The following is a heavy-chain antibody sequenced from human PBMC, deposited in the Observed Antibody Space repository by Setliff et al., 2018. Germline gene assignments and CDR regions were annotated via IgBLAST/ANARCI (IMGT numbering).Heavy chain of an antibody. CDR3: ARHRWAIDDAFDV. V-gene: IGHV5-51*01. CDR1: GYSFTGYW. CDR2: IYPGDSDT. D-gene: IGHD3-16*01. Sequence: PGESLKISCKASGYSFTGYWIGWVRQMPGKGLEWMGIIYPGDSDTRYSPSFQGQVTISADKSISTAYLQWSSLKASDTAMYYCARHRWAIDDAFDVWGRGTMVTVSS. J-gene: IGHJ3*01.